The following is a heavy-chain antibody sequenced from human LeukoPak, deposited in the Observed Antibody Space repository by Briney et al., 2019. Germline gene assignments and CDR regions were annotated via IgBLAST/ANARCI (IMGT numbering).Heavy chain of an antibody. Sequence: GGSLRLSCAASGLTFSSFGMHWVRKAPGKGLEWVAVIWYDGSNKNYADPVKGRFTISRDNSKNTLYLQMNSLRAEDTAVYYCARGKVLYAAFDYWGQGTLVTVSS. CDR2: IWYDGSNK. CDR3: ARGKVLYAAFDY. J-gene: IGHJ4*02. CDR1: GLTFSSFG. D-gene: IGHD2-2*02. V-gene: IGHV3-33*01.